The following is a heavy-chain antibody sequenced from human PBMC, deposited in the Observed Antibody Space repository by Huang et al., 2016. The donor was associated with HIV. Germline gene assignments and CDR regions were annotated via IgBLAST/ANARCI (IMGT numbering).Heavy chain of an antibody. Sequence: VQLVQSGAEVKKPGESLKLSCKGSGYSFSSYWIAWVRQMPGKGLEWMGIILPDDSDNTYSPSFEGQVTISADKSIGTAYLQWSSLKASDTAMYYCARRFSSSSGYFDYWGQGSLVTVSS. J-gene: IGHJ4*02. CDR2: ILPDDSDN. V-gene: IGHV5-51*01. CDR3: ARRFSSSSGYFDY. D-gene: IGHD6-6*01. CDR1: GYSFSSYW.